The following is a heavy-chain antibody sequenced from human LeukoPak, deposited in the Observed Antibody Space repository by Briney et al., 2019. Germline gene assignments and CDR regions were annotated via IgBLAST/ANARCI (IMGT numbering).Heavy chain of an antibody. V-gene: IGHV3-23*01. CDR2: ISGSGGST. CDR3: ARFLWGSSGWYFDY. CDR1: GVTFTSYA. J-gene: IGHJ4*02. D-gene: IGHD6-19*01. Sequence: GGSLRLSCAASGVTFTSYAMSWVRQAPGKGLEWVSAISGSGGSTYYADSVKGRFTISRDNSKNTLYLQMNSLRAEDTAVYYCARFLWGSSGWYFDYWGQGTLVTVSS.